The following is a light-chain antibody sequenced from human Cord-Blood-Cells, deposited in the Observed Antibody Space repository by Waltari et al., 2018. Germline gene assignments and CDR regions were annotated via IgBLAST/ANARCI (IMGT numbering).Light chain of an antibody. Sequence: QSALTQPAAVCGSPGQSITISCTRTSSDVGGYNYVSWYQQHPGKATKLMIYEFSNRPSGVSKRFSGSKSGNTASLTISGLQAEDEADYYCSSYTSSSTLGVFGTGTKVTVL. J-gene: IGLJ1*01. CDR2: EFS. V-gene: IGLV2-14*01. CDR3: SSYTSSSTLGV. CDR1: SSDVGGYNY.